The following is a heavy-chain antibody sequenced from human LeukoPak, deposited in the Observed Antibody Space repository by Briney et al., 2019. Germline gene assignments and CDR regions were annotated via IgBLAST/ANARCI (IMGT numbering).Heavy chain of an antibody. V-gene: IGHV4-39*01. CDR3: ARQDHFWSGFAFDI. Sequence: SETLSLTCTVSGGSISSSSYYWGWIRQPPGKGLEWIGSIYYSGSTYYNPSLKSRVTISVDTSKNQFSLKLSSVTAADTAVYYCARQDHFWSGFAFDIWGQGTMVTVPS. D-gene: IGHD3-3*01. CDR1: GGSISSSSYY. CDR2: IYYSGST. J-gene: IGHJ3*02.